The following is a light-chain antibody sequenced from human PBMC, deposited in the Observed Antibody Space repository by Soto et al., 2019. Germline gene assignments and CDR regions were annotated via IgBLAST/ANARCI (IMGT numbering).Light chain of an antibody. J-gene: IGKJ4*01. Sequence: EIVLTQSPATLSLSPGERATLSCRAGQSISDYLAWYQQRPGQAPRLLIFDASNRATGVPDRFSGGGSGTDFTLIISSLEPEDFPVYYCQQRVNWPPTFGGGTKVAI. CDR1: QSISDY. V-gene: IGKV3-11*01. CDR2: DAS. CDR3: QQRVNWPPT.